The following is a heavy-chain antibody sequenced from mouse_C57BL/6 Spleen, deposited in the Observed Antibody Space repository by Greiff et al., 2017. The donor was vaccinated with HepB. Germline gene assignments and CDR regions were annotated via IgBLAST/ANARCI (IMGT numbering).Heavy chain of an antibody. CDR1: GYSITSGYY. CDR2: ISYDGSN. CDR3: AREYLTGTFDY. D-gene: IGHD4-1*01. V-gene: IGHV3-6*01. Sequence: EVQRVESGPGLVKPSQSLSLTCSVTGYSITSGYYWNWIRQFPGNKLEWMGYISYDGSNNYNPSLKNRISITRDTSKNQFFLKLNSVTTEDTATYYCAREYLTGTFDYWGQGTSVTVSS. J-gene: IGHJ4*01.